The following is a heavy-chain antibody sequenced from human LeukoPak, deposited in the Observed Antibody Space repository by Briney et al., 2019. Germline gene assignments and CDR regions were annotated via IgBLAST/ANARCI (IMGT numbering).Heavy chain of an antibody. D-gene: IGHD5-12*01. J-gene: IGHJ4*02. CDR3: ARWALYSGYSSY. CDR1: GYTFTDFH. Sequence: GASVKVSCKASGYTFTDFHIHWVRQSPGQGLEWMGWINPYSGGTNYAQKFQGRVTMTRDTSTSTAYMELSGLRSDDFAVYYCARWALYSGYSSYWGQGTLVTVSS. V-gene: IGHV1-2*02. CDR2: INPYSGGT.